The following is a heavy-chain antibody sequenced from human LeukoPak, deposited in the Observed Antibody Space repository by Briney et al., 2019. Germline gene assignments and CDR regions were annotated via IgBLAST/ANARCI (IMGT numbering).Heavy chain of an antibody. Sequence: GGSLRLSCAASGFTFSSYGMHWVRQAPGKGLEWVAVISYDGSNKYYVDSVKGRFTISRDNSKNTLYLQMNNLRAEDTAVYYRAKETALGYFDFWGQGTLVTVSS. D-gene: IGHD5-18*01. V-gene: IGHV3-30*18. CDR2: ISYDGSNK. CDR3: AKETALGYFDF. CDR1: GFTFSSYG. J-gene: IGHJ4*02.